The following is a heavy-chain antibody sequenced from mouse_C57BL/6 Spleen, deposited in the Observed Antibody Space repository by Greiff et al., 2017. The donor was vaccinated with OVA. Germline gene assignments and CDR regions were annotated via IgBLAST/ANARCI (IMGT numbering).Heavy chain of an antibody. V-gene: IGHV3-6*01. CDR3: ARVGGDYFDY. CDR2: ISYDGSN. J-gene: IGHJ2*01. CDR1: GYSITSGYY. Sequence: EVQLVESGPGLVKPSQSLSLTCSVTGYSITSGYYWNWIRQFPGNKLEWMGYISYDGSNNYNPSLKNRISITRDTSKNQFFLKLNSVTTEDTATYYCARVGGDYFDYWGQGTTLTVSS.